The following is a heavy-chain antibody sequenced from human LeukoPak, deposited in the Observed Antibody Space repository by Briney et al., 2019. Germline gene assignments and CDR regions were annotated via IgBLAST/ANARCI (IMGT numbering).Heavy chain of an antibody. Sequence: SETLSLTCAVYGGSFSGYYWSWVRQPPGKGLEWIGEINHSGSTNYNPSLKSRVTISVDTSKNQFSLKLSSVTAADTAVYYCARAKTYYDSSGYYLDYWGQGTLVTVPS. V-gene: IGHV4-34*01. CDR1: GGSFSGYY. CDR2: INHSGST. CDR3: ARAKTYYDSSGYYLDY. D-gene: IGHD3-22*01. J-gene: IGHJ4*02.